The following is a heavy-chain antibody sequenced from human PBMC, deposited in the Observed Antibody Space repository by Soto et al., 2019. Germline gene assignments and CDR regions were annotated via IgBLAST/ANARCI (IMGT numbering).Heavy chain of an antibody. D-gene: IGHD2-21*01. CDR2: TKPDGSEK. CDR1: GFTFSSYW. Sequence: EVHLVESGGGLVQPGGSLRLSCAASGFTFSSYWMTWVRQAQGKGLEWVANTKPDGSEKNYVGSVKGRFTISRDNAKNSLFLQMNRLRAEDTAVYYCARVAYVDESFDYWGQGTLVTVSS. J-gene: IGHJ4*02. V-gene: IGHV3-7*01. CDR3: ARVAYVDESFDY.